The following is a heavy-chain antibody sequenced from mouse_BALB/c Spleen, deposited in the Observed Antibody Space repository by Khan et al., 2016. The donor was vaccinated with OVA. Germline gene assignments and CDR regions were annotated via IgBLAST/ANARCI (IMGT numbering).Heavy chain of an antibody. CDR2: ISSGGHYP. V-gene: IGHV5-9-3*01. CDR1: GFTFSSYA. Sequence: EVELVESGGGLVKPGGSLKLSCSASGFTFSSYAMSWVRQTPEKRLELVATISSGGHYPFYPASAKGRFTISRDNARNTLYLQMRSLRSEDTDKYYCARSLVDYYAMDYWGQGTSVTVSS. CDR3: ARSLVDYYAMDY. D-gene: IGHD2-2*01. J-gene: IGHJ4*01.